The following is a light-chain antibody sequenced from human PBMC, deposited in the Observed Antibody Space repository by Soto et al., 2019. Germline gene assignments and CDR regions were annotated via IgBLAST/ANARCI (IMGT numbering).Light chain of an antibody. CDR3: QQRSNWPPFT. CDR2: DAS. Sequence: EIVLTQSPATLSLSPGERATLSCRASQSVSSYLAWYQQKPCQAPRLLIYDASNRATGIPARFSGSGSGTDLTLTISSLEPEDFAVYYCQQRSNWPPFTFGPGTKVDIK. J-gene: IGKJ3*01. CDR1: QSVSSY. V-gene: IGKV3-11*01.